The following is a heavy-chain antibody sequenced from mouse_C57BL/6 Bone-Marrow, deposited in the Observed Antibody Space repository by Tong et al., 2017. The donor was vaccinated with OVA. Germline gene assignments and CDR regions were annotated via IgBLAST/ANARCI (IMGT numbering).Heavy chain of an antibody. CDR2: INPNNGGT. Sequence: EVQLQESGPELVKPGASVKIPCKASGYTFTDYNMDWVKQSHGKSLEWIGDINPNNGGTIYNQKFKGKATLTVDKSSSTAYMELRSLTSEDTAVYYCEFITTVVRDYWGQGTTLTVSS. D-gene: IGHD1-1*01. CDR3: EFITTVVRDY. V-gene: IGHV1-18*01. J-gene: IGHJ2*01. CDR1: GYTFTDYN.